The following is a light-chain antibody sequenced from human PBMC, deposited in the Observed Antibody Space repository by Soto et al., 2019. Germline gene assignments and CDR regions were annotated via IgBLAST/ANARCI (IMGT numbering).Light chain of an antibody. CDR1: QSISSW. CDR2: DAS. CDR3: QQYNSYSSWT. Sequence: DIRMTQSPSTLSASVGDRVTIICRASQSISSWLAWYQQKPGKAPKLLIYDASSLESGVPSRFSGSGSGTEFTLTISSLQTDDFATYYCQQYNSYSSWTFGQGTKVDIK. J-gene: IGKJ1*01. V-gene: IGKV1-5*02.